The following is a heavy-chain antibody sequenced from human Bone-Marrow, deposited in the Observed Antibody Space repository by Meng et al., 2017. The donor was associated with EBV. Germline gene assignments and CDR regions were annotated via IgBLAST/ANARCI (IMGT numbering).Heavy chain of an antibody. D-gene: IGHD6-19*01. V-gene: IGHV1-3*01. CDR2: INPSNGNT. CDR1: GYNFTNYA. CDR3: ATEPGYSSG. Sequence: VPRVQSGDEVRTLGASVKVSCNASGYNFTNYARHGVRQALGQIREWMGWINPSNGNTKYSQKFQGRAAITRNISASIVYMELTSLRSEDSAVYYCATEPGYSSGWGQGTLVTVSS. J-gene: IGHJ4*02.